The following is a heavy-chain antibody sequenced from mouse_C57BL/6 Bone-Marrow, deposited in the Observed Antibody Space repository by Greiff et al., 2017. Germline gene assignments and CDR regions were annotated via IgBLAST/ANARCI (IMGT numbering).Heavy chain of an antibody. D-gene: IGHD1-1*01. CDR2: ISDGGSYT. J-gene: IGHJ3*01. CDR1: GFTFSSYA. CDR3: ASAWGTTPGAY. Sequence: EVQLVESGGGLVKPGGSLKLSCAASGFTFSSYAMSWVRQTPEQRLEWVATISDGGSYTYYPNNVKGRFTISRDNAKNNLYLQMSHLKSEDTAMYYCASAWGTTPGAYWGQGTLVTVSA. V-gene: IGHV5-4*01.